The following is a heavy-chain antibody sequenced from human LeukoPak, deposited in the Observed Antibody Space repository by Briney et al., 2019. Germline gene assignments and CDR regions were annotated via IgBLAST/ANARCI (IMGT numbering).Heavy chain of an antibody. CDR2: LNPHSGDT. Sequence: ASVKVSCKASGYIFPGYYIHWVRQAPGQGPEWMGWLNPHSGDTDYAQKFQGGITMTRDTSITTAYMELSSLKSDDTAVYYCARGDSGNYNLLDLWGQGTLVTVSS. V-gene: IGHV1-2*02. D-gene: IGHD4-11*01. CDR3: ARGDSGNYNLLDL. J-gene: IGHJ5*02. CDR1: GYIFPGYY.